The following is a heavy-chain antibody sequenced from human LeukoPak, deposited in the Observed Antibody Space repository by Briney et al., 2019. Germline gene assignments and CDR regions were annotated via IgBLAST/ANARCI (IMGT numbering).Heavy chain of an antibody. CDR2: ISSSSSYI. CDR3: ARGTGYSGYDLSWYFDY. Sequence: GGSLRLSCAASGFTFSSYWMSWVRQAPGKGLEWVSSISSSSSYIYYADSVKGRFTISRDNAKNSLYLQMNSLRAEDTAVYYCARGTGYSGYDLSWYFDYWGQGTLVTVSS. V-gene: IGHV3-21*01. CDR1: GFTFSSYW. J-gene: IGHJ4*02. D-gene: IGHD5-12*01.